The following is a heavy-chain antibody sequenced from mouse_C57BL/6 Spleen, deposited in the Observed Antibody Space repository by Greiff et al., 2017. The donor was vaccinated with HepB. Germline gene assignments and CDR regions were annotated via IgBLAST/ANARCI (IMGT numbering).Heavy chain of an antibody. V-gene: IGHV1-62-2*01. J-gene: IGHJ1*03. D-gene: IGHD3-1*01. CDR1: GYTFTEYT. CDR2: FYPGSGSI. CDR3: ARHEAHGATHWYFDV. Sequence: QVHVKQSGAELVKPGASVKLSCKASGYTFTEYTIHWVKQRSGQGLEWIGWFYPGSGSIKYNEKFKDKATLTADKSSSTVYMELSRLTSEDSAVYFCARHEAHGATHWYFDVWGTGTTVTVSS.